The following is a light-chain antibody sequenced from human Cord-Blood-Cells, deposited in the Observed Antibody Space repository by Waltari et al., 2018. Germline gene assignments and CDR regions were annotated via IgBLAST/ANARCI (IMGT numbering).Light chain of an antibody. V-gene: IGLV2-14*01. CDR2: DVS. CDR3: SSYTGSSTFV. CDR1: SSDVGGYNY. Sequence: QSALTQPASVSGSPGQSITISCTGTSSDVGGYNYVSWYQQHPGKAPKLMIYDVSKRPSGVSNRFSGSKSGDTASLTISGLQDEDEADYYCSSYTGSSTFVFGTWAKVTV. J-gene: IGLJ1*01.